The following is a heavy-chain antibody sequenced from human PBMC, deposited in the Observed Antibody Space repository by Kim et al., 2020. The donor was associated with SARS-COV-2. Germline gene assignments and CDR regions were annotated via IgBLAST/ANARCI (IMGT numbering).Heavy chain of an antibody. CDR1: GGSISSYY. V-gene: IGHV4-59*01. J-gene: IGHJ2*01. Sequence: SEILSLTCTVSGGSISSYYWSWIRQPPGKGLEWIGYIYYSGSTNYNPSLKSRVTISVDTSKNQFSLKLSSVTAADTAVYYCARDHREWLQYTANWYFDLWGRGPLVTVSS. CDR3: ARDHREWLQYTANWYFDL. D-gene: IGHD3-3*01. CDR2: IYYSGST.